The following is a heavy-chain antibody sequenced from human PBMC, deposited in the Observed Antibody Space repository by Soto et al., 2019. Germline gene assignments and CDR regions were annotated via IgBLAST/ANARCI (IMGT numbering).Heavy chain of an antibody. CDR3: VRGDNWNDEASDY. D-gene: IGHD1-1*01. Sequence: PGGSLILSCAASGFTFSSYGMHWVRQAPGKGLEWVAVIWSDGNNRYYADSVKGRFTISRDNSKNTLYLQMNSLRAEDTAVYYCVRGDNWNDEASDYWGQGTLVTXPQ. V-gene: IGHV3-33*01. J-gene: IGHJ4*02. CDR1: GFTFSSYG. CDR2: IWSDGNNR.